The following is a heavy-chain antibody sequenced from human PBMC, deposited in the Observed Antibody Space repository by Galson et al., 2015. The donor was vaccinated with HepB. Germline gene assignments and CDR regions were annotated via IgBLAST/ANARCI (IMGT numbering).Heavy chain of an antibody. J-gene: IGHJ6*03. Sequence: SLRLSCAASGFTFSSYWMHWVRQAPGKGLVWVSRINSDGSSTSYADSVKGRFTISRDNAKNTLYLQMNSLRAEDTAVYYCARVTEWLRRTTYYYYYMDVWGKGTTVTVSS. CDR2: INSDGSST. CDR3: ARVTEWLRRTTYYYYYMDV. CDR1: GFTFSSYW. D-gene: IGHD3-3*01. V-gene: IGHV3-74*01.